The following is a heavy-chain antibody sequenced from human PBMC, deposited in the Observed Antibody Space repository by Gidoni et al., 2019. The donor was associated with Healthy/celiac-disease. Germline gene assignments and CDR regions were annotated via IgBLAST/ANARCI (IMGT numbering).Heavy chain of an antibody. D-gene: IGHD5-18*01. CDR1: GFTFSSYG. V-gene: IGHV3-30*02. Sequence: QVQLVESGGGVVQPGGSLRLSCAASGFTFSSYGMHWVRQAPGKGLEWVAFIRYDGSNKYYADSVKGRFTISRDNSKNTLYLQMNSLRAEDTAVYYCAKDSEGTAMAKDFDYWGQGTLVTVSS. J-gene: IGHJ4*02. CDR2: IRYDGSNK. CDR3: AKDSEGTAMAKDFDY.